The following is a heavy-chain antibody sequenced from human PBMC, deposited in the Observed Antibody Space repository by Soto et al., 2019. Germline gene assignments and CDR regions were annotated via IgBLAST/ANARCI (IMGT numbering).Heavy chain of an antibody. CDR1: GGSFSGHS. V-gene: IGHV4-34*01. CDR2: INHRGRV. D-gene: IGHD3-22*01. Sequence: SETLSLTCAVYGGSFSGHSWTWIRQSPGKGLEWIGDINHRGRVNYSPSLKSRVTISLDTSKNQFSLTLSAVTAADTAMYYCSTRAYDTNGYYRFDPWGQGTLVTVSS. J-gene: IGHJ5*01. CDR3: STRAYDTNGYYRFDP.